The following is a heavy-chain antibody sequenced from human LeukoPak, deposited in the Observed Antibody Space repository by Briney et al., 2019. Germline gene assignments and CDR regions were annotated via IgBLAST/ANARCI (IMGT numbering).Heavy chain of an antibody. V-gene: IGHV4-59*01. CDR3: ARGGNIYDYVWGSYRPDAVDI. D-gene: IGHD3-16*02. Sequence: SETLSLTCTVSGGPISSYYWSWIRQPPGKGLEGIGYIYYSGSTNYNPSLKSRVTISVDKSKNQFSLKLSSVTAADTAVYYCARGGNIYDYVWGSYRPDAVDIWGQGTMVTVSS. CDR1: GGPISSYY. CDR2: IYYSGST. J-gene: IGHJ3*02.